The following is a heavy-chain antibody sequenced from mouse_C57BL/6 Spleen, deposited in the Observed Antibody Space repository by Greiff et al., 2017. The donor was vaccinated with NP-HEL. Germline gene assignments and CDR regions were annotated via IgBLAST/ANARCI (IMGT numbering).Heavy chain of an antibody. CDR3: ALYGSSS. CDR2: INPNNGGT. Sequence: EVQLQQSGPELVKPGASVKISCKASGYTFTDYYMNWVKQSHGKSLEWIGDINPNNGGTSYNQKFKGKATLTVDKSSSTAYMELRSLTSEDSAVYYCALYGSSSWGQGTLVTVSA. J-gene: IGHJ3*01. CDR1: GYTFTDYY. D-gene: IGHD1-1*01. V-gene: IGHV1-26*01.